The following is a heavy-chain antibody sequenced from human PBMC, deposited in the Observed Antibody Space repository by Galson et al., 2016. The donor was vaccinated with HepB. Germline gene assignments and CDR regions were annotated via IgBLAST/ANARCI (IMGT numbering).Heavy chain of an antibody. J-gene: IGHJ3*02. CDR1: GFSFSGYY. CDR2: ISPSSNDI. CDR3: ASVWESAWAYDI. V-gene: IGHV3-11*06. D-gene: IGHD3-16*01. Sequence: SLRLSCAASGFSFSGYYMSWIRQAPGKGLEWLSYISPSSNDINYADSVRGRVTMSRDNARDSLYLQMNSLRAEDTAVYYCASVWESAWAYDIWGQGTMVIVSS.